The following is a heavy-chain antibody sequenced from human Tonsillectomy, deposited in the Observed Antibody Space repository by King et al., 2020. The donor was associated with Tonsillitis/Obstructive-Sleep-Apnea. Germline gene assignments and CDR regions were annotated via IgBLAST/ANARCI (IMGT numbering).Heavy chain of an antibody. CDR3: ARDLTGPVDY. CDR2: INEDGSYT. V-gene: IGHV3-74*01. CDR1: GFTFSNYW. Sequence: EVQLVESGGGLVQPGGSLRLSCAASGFTFSNYWMHWVRQAPGKGLVWVSRINEDGSYTSYADSVKGRFTIPRDNAKNTLYLQMNSLRAEDTAVYYCARDLTGPVDYWGQGTLVTVSS. J-gene: IGHJ4*02.